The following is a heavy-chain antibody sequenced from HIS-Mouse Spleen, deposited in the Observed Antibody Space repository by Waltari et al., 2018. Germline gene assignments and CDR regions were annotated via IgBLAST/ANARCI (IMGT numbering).Heavy chain of an antibody. D-gene: IGHD3-10*01. Sequence: QLQLQESGPGLVKPSETLSLTCPVSGGSISSSSYYWGWIRQPPGKGLEWIGSIYYSGSTYSNPSLKSRVTISVDTSKNQFSLKLSSVTAADTAVYYCAREFGLLPPISSRDYDAFDIWGQGTMVTVSS. V-gene: IGHV4-39*07. J-gene: IGHJ3*02. CDR1: GGSISSSSYY. CDR3: AREFGLLPPISSRDYDAFDI. CDR2: IYYSGST.